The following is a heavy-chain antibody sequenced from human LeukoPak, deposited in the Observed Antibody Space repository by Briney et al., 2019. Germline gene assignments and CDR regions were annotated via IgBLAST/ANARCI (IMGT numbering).Heavy chain of an antibody. D-gene: IGHD3-9*01. J-gene: IGHJ4*02. Sequence: GGSLRLSCAASGVTVSSNYMTWVRQAPGKGLEWVSVIYSGGSSFYADSVKGRFTISRDNSKNTLYLQMNSLRAEDTAVYYCAKGRYDILTGFRRFRGQGTLVTVSS. V-gene: IGHV3-66*01. CDR3: AKGRYDILTGFRRF. CDR1: GVTVSSNY. CDR2: IYSGGSS.